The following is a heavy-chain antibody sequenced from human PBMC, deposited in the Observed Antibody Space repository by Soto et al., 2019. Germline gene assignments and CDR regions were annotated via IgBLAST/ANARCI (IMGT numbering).Heavy chain of an antibody. V-gene: IGHV5-51*01. CDR2: IYPGDSDT. CDR1: GYSFTSYW. D-gene: IGHD3-22*01. CDR3: ARTRPNYYDSSGPLDYGMDV. J-gene: IGHJ6*02. Sequence: GESLKISCKGSGYSFTSYWIGWVRQMPGKGLEWMGIIYPGDSDTRYSPSFQGQVTISADKSISTAYLQWSSLKASDTAMYYCARTRPNYYDSSGPLDYGMDVWGQGXTVTVSS.